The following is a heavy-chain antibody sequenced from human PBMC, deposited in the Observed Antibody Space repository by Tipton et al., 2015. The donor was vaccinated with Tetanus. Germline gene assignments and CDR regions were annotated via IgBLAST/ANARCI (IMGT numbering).Heavy chain of an antibody. CDR3: ARERDRSCYDAFDI. CDR1: GGSISSYY. J-gene: IGHJ3*02. V-gene: IGHV4-4*07. D-gene: IGHD4/OR15-4a*01. Sequence: TLSLTCTVSGGSISSYYWSWIRQPAGKGLEWIGRIYTSGSTNYNPSLKSRVTMSVDTSKNQFSLKLSSVTAADTAVYYFARERDRSCYDAFDIWGQGTMVTVSS. CDR2: IYTSGST.